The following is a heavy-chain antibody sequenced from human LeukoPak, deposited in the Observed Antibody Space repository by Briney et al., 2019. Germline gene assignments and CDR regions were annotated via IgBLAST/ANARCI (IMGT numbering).Heavy chain of an antibody. CDR3: ARGSISHFRITMIARGYYFDY. V-gene: IGHV4-34*01. J-gene: IGHJ4*02. CDR1: GGSFSGYY. D-gene: IGHD3-22*01. CDR2: INHSGST. Sequence: SETLSLTCAVYGGSFSGYYWSWIRQPPGKGLEWIGEINHSGSTNYNPSLKSRVTISVDTSKNQFSLKLSSVTAADTAVYYCARGSISHFRITMIARGYYFDYWGQGTLVTVSS.